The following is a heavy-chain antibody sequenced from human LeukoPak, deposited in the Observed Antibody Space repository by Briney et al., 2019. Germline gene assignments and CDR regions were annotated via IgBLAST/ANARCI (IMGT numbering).Heavy chain of an antibody. V-gene: IGHV1-2*02. D-gene: IGHD2-2*01. Sequence: ASVKVSCKASGYTFTGYYMHWVRQAPGQGLEWMGWINPNSGGTNYAQKFQGRVTMTRDTSISTAYMELSRLRSDDTAVYYCARDDCSSTSCYGGIWGQGTMVTVSS. CDR2: INPNSGGT. J-gene: IGHJ3*02. CDR1: GYTFTGYY. CDR3: ARDDCSSTSCYGGI.